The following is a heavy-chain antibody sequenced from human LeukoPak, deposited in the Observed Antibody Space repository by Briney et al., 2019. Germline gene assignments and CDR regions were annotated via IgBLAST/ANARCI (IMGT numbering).Heavy chain of an antibody. Sequence: ASVKVSCKASGYTFTSYGISWVRPAPGQGLEWMGWLCAYNGNTNYAQKLQGRVTITTDTSTSTAYMELRSLRSDDTAVYYCARGLYCSSSTSCYDYGMDVWGQGTTVTVSS. J-gene: IGHJ6*02. CDR2: LCAYNGNT. D-gene: IGHD2-2*01. V-gene: IGHV1-18*01. CDR3: ARGLYCSSSTSCYDYGMDV. CDR1: GYTFTSYG.